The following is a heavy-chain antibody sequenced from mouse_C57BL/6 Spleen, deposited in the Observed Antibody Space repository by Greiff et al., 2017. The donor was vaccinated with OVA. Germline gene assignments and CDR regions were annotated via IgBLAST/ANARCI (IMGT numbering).Heavy chain of an antibody. V-gene: IGHV1-82*01. CDR3: AKVDYYGSSWRWYVDV. CDR2: IYPGDGDT. J-gene: IGHJ1*03. D-gene: IGHD1-1*01. CDR1: GYAFSSSW. Sequence: QVQLQQSGPELVKPGASVKISCKASGYAFSSSWMNWVKQRPGQGLEWIGRIYPGDGDTTYNGKFKGKATLTADKSSSTAYMQLSSLTSEDSAVYFCAKVDYYGSSWRWYVDVWGTGTTVTVSS.